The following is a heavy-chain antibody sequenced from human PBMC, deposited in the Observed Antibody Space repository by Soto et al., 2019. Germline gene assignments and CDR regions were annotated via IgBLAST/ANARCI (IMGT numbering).Heavy chain of an antibody. Sequence: QVQLVQSGAAVKKPGSSVKVSCKASGGTFSSYTISWVRQAPGQGLEWMGRIIPILGIANYAQKFQGRVTITADKSTSTAYMELSSLRSEDTAVYYCARTLWDWYFDLWGRGTLVTVSS. CDR3: ARTLWDWYFDL. D-gene: IGHD7-27*01. J-gene: IGHJ2*01. CDR1: GGTFSSYT. V-gene: IGHV1-69*02. CDR2: IIPILGIA.